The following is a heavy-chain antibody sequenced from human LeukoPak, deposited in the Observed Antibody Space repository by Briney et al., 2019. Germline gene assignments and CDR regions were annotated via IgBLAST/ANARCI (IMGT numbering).Heavy chain of an antibody. CDR3: ASTPTTTGDATFDH. V-gene: IGHV4-38-2*02. J-gene: IGHJ5*02. D-gene: IGHD7-27*01. Sequence: SETLSLTCSVSGYSITSGYYWGWIRQPPGKGLEWVGSVYYIGSPHYNPSLKSRATVSVDTSKNQFSLRLSSVTAADTAVYYCASTPTTTGDATFDHWGQGTLVTVSS. CDR1: GYSITSGYY. CDR2: VYYIGSP.